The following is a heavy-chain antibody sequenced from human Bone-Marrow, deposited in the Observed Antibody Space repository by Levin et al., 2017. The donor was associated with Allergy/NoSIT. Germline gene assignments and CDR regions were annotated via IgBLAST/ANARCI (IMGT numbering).Heavy chain of an antibody. V-gene: IGHV3-74*01. Sequence: SGGSLRLSCAASGFTFSPYYMHWVRHAPGKGLAWVSHIHSDTSITNYADSVKGRFTISRDNAKNTLYLQMNSLGAEDTAVYYCARGGCRATSCLDYWGQGTLVTVSS. CDR3: ARGGCRATSCLDY. CDR1: GFTFSPYY. CDR2: IHSDTSIT. D-gene: IGHD2-2*01. J-gene: IGHJ4*02.